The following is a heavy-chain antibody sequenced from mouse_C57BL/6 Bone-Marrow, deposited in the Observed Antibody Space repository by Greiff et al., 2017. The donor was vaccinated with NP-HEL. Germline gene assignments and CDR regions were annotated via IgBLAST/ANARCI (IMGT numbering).Heavy chain of an antibody. Sequence: QVQLQQPGAELVKPGASVKMSCKASGYTFTSYWITWVKQRPGQGLEWIGDIYPGSGCTNYNEKFKSKATLTVDTSSSTAYMQLSSLTSEDAAVYYCARLPTGTGGDYWGQGTTLTVSS. CDR1: GYTFTSYW. D-gene: IGHD4-1*02. J-gene: IGHJ2*01. V-gene: IGHV1-55*01. CDR3: ARLPTGTGGDY. CDR2: IYPGSGCT.